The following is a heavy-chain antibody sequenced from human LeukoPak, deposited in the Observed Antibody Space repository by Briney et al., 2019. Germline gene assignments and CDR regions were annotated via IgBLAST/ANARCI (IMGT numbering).Heavy chain of an antibody. CDR3: ARDKGCSSTSCYGLPRKNWFDP. CDR2: IYTSGST. CDR1: GGSISSYY. D-gene: IGHD2-2*01. J-gene: IGHJ5*02. Sequence: SETLSLTCTVSGGSISSYYWSWIRQPAGKGLEWIGRIYTSGSTNYNPSLKSRVTMSVDTSKNQFSLKLSSVTAADTAVYYCARDKGCSSTSCYGLPRKNWFDPWGQGTLVTVSS. V-gene: IGHV4-4*07.